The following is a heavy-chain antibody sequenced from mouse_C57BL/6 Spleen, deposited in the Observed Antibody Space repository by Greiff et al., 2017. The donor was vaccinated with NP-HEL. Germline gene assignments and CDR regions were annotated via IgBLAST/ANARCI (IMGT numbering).Heavy chain of an antibody. Sequence: VQLQQPGTELVKPGASVKLSCKASGYTFTSYWMHWVKQRPGQGLEWIGNINPSNGGTNYHEKFKSKATLTVDKSSSTAYMQLSSLTSEDSAVYYCARRGFFITTVVAAGFGYFDVWGTGTTVTVSS. CDR1: GYTFTSYW. J-gene: IGHJ1*03. CDR2: INPSNGGT. D-gene: IGHD1-1*01. CDR3: ARRGFFITTVVAAGFGYFDV. V-gene: IGHV1-53*01.